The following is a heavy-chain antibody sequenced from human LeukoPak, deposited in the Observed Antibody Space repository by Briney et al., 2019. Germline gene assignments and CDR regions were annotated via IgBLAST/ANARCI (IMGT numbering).Heavy chain of an antibody. CDR3: ATVFDY. CDR2: IDGDGSGT. V-gene: IGHV3-74*01. CDR1: GFTFSNRW. D-gene: IGHD4-17*01. J-gene: IGHJ4*02. Sequence: GGSLRLSCAASGFTFSNRWMHWVRQAPGKGLVWVSRIDGDGSGTSYADSVKGRFTISRDNAKNTSYLQMDSLRAEDSAVYYCATVFDYWGQGTLVTVSS.